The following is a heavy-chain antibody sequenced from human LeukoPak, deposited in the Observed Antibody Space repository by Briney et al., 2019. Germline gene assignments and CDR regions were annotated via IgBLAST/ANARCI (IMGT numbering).Heavy chain of an antibody. J-gene: IGHJ3*02. CDR3: ARHDSFLFDI. D-gene: IGHD2-21*02. V-gene: IGHV4-4*02. CDR1: GGSLSSYNW. Sequence: PSETLSLTCAVSGGSLSSYNWWSWVRQPPGKGLEWIGEIFHGGSTIYNPSLKSRVTMSVDKSRNHLSLTLSSVTAADTAVYYCARHDSFLFDIWGQGTMVTVSS. CDR2: IFHGGST.